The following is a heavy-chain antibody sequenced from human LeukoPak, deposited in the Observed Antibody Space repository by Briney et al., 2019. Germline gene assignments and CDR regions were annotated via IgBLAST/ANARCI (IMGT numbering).Heavy chain of an antibody. CDR1: GGSISSSSYY. J-gene: IGHJ4*02. V-gene: IGHV4-39*07. Sequence: PSETLSLTCTVSGGSISSSSYYWGWIRQPPGKGLEWIGSIYYSGSTYYNPSLKSRVTISVDTSKNQFSLKLSSVTAADTAVYYCARAAYSYARGFDYWGQGTLVTVSS. CDR2: IYYSGST. D-gene: IGHD5-18*01. CDR3: ARAAYSYARGFDY.